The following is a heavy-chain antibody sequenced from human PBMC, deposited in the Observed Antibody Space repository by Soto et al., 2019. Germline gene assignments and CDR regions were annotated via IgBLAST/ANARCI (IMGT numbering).Heavy chain of an antibody. CDR3: ARGWKEQLVRTNYGMDV. CDR1: GGSFSAYY. J-gene: IGHJ6*02. Sequence: PSENLSLTCAVYGGSFSAYYWSWIRQPPGKGLEWIGEINHSGGTNYNPSLKSRVTISVDTSKNQFSLKLSSVTAADTAVYYCARGWKEQLVRTNYGMDVWGRGSSVTVS. D-gene: IGHD1-1*01. V-gene: IGHV4-34*01. CDR2: INHSGGT.